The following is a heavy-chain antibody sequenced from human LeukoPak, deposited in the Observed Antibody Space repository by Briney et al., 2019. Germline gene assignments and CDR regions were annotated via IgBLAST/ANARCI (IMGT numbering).Heavy chain of an antibody. V-gene: IGHV3-7*01. D-gene: IGHD4-11*01. Sequence: GGSLRLSCTSSGFPFSSRWMHWVRQVPGKGPEWVANIKYDGREKYYVDSVKGRFTISRDNAKNSLYLQMNSLRAEDTAVYYCARTGTTFDYWGQGTLATVSS. CDR1: GFPFSSRW. CDR3: ARTGTTFDY. J-gene: IGHJ4*02. CDR2: IKYDGREK.